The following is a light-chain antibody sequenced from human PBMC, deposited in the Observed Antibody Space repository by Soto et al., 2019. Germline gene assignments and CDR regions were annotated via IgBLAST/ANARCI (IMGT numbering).Light chain of an antibody. CDR1: QSVSSW. V-gene: IGKV1-5*03. J-gene: IGKJ1*01. CDR3: QQYNSFSGT. CDR2: KAT. Sequence: DIQMTQSPSTLSASVGDRVTITCRASQSVSSWLAWYQQKPGNAPKLLIYKATILQSGVPSRFGGSGSGTEFTLTISSLQPDDFATYYCQQYNSFSGTFGQGTKVEIK.